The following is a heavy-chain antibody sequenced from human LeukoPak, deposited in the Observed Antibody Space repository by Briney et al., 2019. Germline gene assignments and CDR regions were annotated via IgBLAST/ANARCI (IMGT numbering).Heavy chain of an antibody. CDR2: INPNSGGT. D-gene: IGHD6-13*01. J-gene: IGHJ4*02. CDR1: GYTFTVYY. Sequence: VASVTVSCKASGYTFTVYYMHWVRQAPGQGLEWMGWINPNSGGTNYAQKFQRRVTMTRDTSISTAYMELSRLRSDDTAVYYCARGSSSWDPHFDYWGQGTLVTVSS. V-gene: IGHV1-2*02. CDR3: ARGSSSWDPHFDY.